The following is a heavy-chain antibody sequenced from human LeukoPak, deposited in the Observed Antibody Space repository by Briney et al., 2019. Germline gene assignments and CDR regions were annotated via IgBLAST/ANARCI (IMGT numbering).Heavy chain of an antibody. V-gene: IGHV3-33*01. Sequence: GGSLRLSCAASGFTFSSYGMHWVRQAPGKGLEWVAVIWYDGSNKYYADSVKGRFTISRDNSKNTLYLQMNSLRAEDTAVYYCARDYKSAAGIVGLSDYWGQGTLVTVSS. CDR1: GFTFSSYG. CDR3: ARDYKSAAGIVGLSDY. CDR2: IWYDGSNK. D-gene: IGHD6-13*01. J-gene: IGHJ4*02.